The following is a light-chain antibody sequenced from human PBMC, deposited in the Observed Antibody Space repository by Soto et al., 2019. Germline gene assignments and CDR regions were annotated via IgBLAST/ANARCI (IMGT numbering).Light chain of an antibody. CDR1: QTISSW. V-gene: IGKV1-5*03. Sequence: DIQMTQSPSTLSASVGDRVTITCRASQTISSWLAWYQQKPGKAPKLLIYKASTLKSGVPSRFSGSGSGTEFTLTISSLQSEDFAVYYCQQYNNWTFGQGTKVDIK. CDR2: KAS. CDR3: QQYNNWT. J-gene: IGKJ1*01.